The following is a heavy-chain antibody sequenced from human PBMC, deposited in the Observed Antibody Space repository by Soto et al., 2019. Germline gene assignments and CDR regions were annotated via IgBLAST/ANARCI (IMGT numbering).Heavy chain of an antibody. V-gene: IGHV3-23*01. CDR3: ARRPSGSYYAAFDV. CDR2: IHGSGETT. CDR1: GFIFSTYP. J-gene: IGHJ3*01. D-gene: IGHD1-26*01. Sequence: XGSLRLSCAAAGFIFSTYPMAWVRQAPGKGLEWVSSIHGSGETTYYAESVKGRFIISRDNSKNTLYLQMDSLTADDTAVYFCARRPSGSYYAAFDVWGQGTMVTVSS.